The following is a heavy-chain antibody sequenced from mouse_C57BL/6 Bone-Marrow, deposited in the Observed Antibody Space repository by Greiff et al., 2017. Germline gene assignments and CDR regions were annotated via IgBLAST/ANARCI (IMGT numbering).Heavy chain of an antibody. V-gene: IGHV1-80*01. Sequence: VQLQESGAELVKPGASVKISCKASGYAFSSYWMNWVKQRPGKGLEWIGQIYPGDGDTNYNGKFKGKATLTADKSSSTAYMQLSSLTSEDSAVYFCAREGWLLRWYFDVWGTGTTVTVSS. D-gene: IGHD2-3*01. CDR3: AREGWLLRWYFDV. CDR1: GYAFSSYW. J-gene: IGHJ1*03. CDR2: IYPGDGDT.